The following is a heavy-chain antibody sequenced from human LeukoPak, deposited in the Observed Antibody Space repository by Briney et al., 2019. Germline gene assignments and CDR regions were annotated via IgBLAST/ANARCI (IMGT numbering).Heavy chain of an antibody. CDR3: ARGTRGFDY. CDR1: GFTFSSYA. V-gene: IGHV3-64*01. D-gene: IGHD3-10*01. Sequence: GGSLRLSCAASGFTFSSYAMHWVRQAPGKGLEYVSAISSNGGSTYYANSVKGRFTIPRDNSKNTLYLQMGSLRAEDMAVYYCARGTRGFDYWGQGTLVTVSS. J-gene: IGHJ4*02. CDR2: ISSNGGST.